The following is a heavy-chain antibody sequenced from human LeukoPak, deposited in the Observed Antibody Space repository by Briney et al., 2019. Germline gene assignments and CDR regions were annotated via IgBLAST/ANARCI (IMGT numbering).Heavy chain of an antibody. CDR2: IYYTGGT. V-gene: IGHV4-61*01. CDR1: GGSVSSGNYY. CDR3: ARISVGATVDS. Sequence: PSETLSLTCTVSGGSVSSGNYYWSWIRQPPAKGLEWIGFIYYTGGTNYSPSLKSRVTISVDTAQNQFSLKLSSVTAADTAVYYCARISVGATVDSWGQGTLVTVSS. D-gene: IGHD1-26*01. J-gene: IGHJ4*02.